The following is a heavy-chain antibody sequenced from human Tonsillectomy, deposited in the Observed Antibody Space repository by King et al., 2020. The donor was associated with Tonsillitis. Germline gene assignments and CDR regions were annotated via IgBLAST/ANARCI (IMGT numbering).Heavy chain of an antibody. J-gene: IGHJ5*01. CDR2: INTDGSHT. Sequence: EVQLVESGGGLVQPGGSLRLSCAASGFTFSSYWMHWVRQAPGKGLVWVSRINTDGSHTAYAGSEKGRFIISRDNAKNTIYLEMNSLRVDDTAVYFCARDSFDSSGHYYGFDSWGQGILVTVSS. CDR1: GFTFSSYW. V-gene: IGHV3-74*01. D-gene: IGHD3-22*01. CDR3: ARDSFDSSGHYYGFDS.